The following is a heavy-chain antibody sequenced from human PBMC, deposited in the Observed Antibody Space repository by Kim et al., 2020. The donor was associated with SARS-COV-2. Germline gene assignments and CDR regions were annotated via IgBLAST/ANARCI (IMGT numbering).Heavy chain of an antibody. V-gene: IGHV4-34*01. Sequence: SETLSLTCAVYGGSFSGYYWSWIRQPPGKGLEWIGEINHSGSTNYNPSLKSRVTISVDTSKNQFSLKLSSVTAADTAVYYCATAGIVATISAPTRGDYWGQGTLVTVSS. CDR2: INHSGST. CDR3: ATAGIVATISAPTRGDY. D-gene: IGHD5-12*01. J-gene: IGHJ4*02. CDR1: GGSFSGYY.